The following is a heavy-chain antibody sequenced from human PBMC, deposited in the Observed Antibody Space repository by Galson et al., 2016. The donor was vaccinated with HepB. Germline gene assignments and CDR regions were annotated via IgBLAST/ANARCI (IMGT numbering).Heavy chain of an antibody. Sequence: SLRLSCAASGFTFSTYAMHWVRQAPGKGLEWLALISFDGTNAYYPDSMKGRFTISRDNSMNALYLQMSSLRAEDTAVYDCERGPRYYDTNGYFDYWGQGILVTVSS. J-gene: IGHJ4*02. V-gene: IGHV3-30-3*01. CDR2: ISFDGTNA. D-gene: IGHD3-22*01. CDR1: GFTFSTYA. CDR3: ERGPRYYDTNGYFDY.